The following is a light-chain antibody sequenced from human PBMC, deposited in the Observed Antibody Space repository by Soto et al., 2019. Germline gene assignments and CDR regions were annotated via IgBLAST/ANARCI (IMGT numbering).Light chain of an antibody. V-gene: IGKV2D-29*01. Sequence: DIVMTQTPLSLSVTPGQPASISCTSIYILLNGDGKTYLYWYLQKPGQPPQLLIYEVSNRFSGVSERFSGSGSGTEFTLEISRVEAEDVGFYYCMQTLQLPITFGQRTRLEIK. CDR1: YILLNGDGKTY. CDR2: EVS. J-gene: IGKJ5*01. CDR3: MQTLQLPIT.